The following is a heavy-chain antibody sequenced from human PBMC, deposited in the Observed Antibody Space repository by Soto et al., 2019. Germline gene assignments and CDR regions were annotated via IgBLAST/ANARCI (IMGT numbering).Heavy chain of an antibody. CDR1: GYTFTSYG. J-gene: IGHJ4*02. CDR2: ISAYNVNT. V-gene: IGHV1-18*01. D-gene: IGHD3-9*01. Sequence: QVQLVQSGAEVKKPGASVKVSCKASGYTFTSYGISWVRQAPGQGLEWMGWISAYNVNTNYAQKLQGRVTMTTDTSPSTAYMELRSLRSDDTAVYYCARDPPHYDILTGYQLPDYWGQGTLVTVSS. CDR3: ARDPPHYDILTGYQLPDY.